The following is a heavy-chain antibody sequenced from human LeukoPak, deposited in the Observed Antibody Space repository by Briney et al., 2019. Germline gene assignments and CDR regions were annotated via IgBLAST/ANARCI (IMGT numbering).Heavy chain of an antibody. D-gene: IGHD2-15*01. V-gene: IGHV3-53*01. CDR1: KFTFSSYS. CDR2: IYSGGST. Sequence: GGSLRLSCAASKFTFSSYSMNWVRQAPGKGLEWVSVIYSGGSTYYSDSVKGRFTISRDNSKNTVYLQMNNLRVEDTAVYYCARGEVVAARFDFWGQGTLVTVSS. CDR3: ARGEVVAARFDF. J-gene: IGHJ4*02.